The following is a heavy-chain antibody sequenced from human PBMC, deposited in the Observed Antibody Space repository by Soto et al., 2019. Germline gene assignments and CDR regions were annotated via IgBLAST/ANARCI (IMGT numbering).Heavy chain of an antibody. CDR3: ARESITIFGVAAPDFDY. Sequence: SETLSLTCTVSGGSISSYYLSLMLHHPWKGLEWIGYIYYSGSTYYNPSLKSRVTISVDTPKNQFSLKLSSVTAADTAVYYCARESITIFGVAAPDFDYWGQGTLVTVSS. J-gene: IGHJ4*02. CDR1: GGSISSYY. CDR2: IYYSGST. D-gene: IGHD3-3*01. V-gene: IGHV4-59*06.